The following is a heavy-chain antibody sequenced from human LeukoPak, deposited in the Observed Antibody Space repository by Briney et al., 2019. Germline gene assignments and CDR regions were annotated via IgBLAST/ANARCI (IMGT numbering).Heavy chain of an antibody. Sequence: GGSLRLSCSASGFAFSRFAMTWVRHLPGKGLGWVSTISGNGHQTYYGDSVKGRFSVSRDNSKNILYLQMDSLRADDSALYYCAKDANYYDSSGFFIPFDYWGQGTLVTASS. CDR2: ISGNGHQT. CDR1: GFAFSRFA. CDR3: AKDANYYDSSGFFIPFDY. V-gene: IGHV3-23*01. D-gene: IGHD3-22*01. J-gene: IGHJ4*02.